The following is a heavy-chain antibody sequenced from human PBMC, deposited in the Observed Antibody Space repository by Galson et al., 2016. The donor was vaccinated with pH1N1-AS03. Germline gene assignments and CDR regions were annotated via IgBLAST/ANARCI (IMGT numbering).Heavy chain of an antibody. J-gene: IGHJ5*02. CDR1: GFSLSTSGVG. D-gene: IGHD4-17*01. Sequence: PALVKPTQTLTLTCTFSGFSLSTSGVGVGWIRQAPGKALEWLAIIYWNDDIRYSPSLRNRLTITKDTSKSQVVLTMTNMHPVDTATYFCARAYYGDVAAWFDPWGQGTLVTVSS. CDR2: IYWNDDI. CDR3: ARAYYGDVAAWFDP. V-gene: IGHV2-5*01.